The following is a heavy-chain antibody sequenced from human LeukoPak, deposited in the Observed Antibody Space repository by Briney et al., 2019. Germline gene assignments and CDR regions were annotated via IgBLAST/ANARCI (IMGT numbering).Heavy chain of an antibody. D-gene: IGHD3-3*01. J-gene: IGHJ5*02. CDR3: AKAKETYYDFWSGYFSDP. V-gene: IGHV3-23*01. Sequence: GGSLRLSCAASGFTFSSYAMSWVRQAPGKGLEWVSAISGSGGSTYYADSVKGRFTISRDNSKNTLYLQMNSLRAEDTAVYYCAKAKETYYDFWSGYFSDPWGQGTLVTVSS. CDR2: ISGSGGST. CDR1: GFTFSSYA.